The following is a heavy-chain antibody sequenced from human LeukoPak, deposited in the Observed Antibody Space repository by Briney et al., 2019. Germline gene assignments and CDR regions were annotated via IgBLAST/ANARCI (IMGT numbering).Heavy chain of an antibody. D-gene: IGHD3-22*01. CDR1: GFTFDDYG. CDR3: VRDKRRFYYANSEYYFDL. CDR2: ISYDGGNK. J-gene: IGHJ4*02. V-gene: IGHV3-30*03. Sequence: PGGSLRLSCAASGFTFDDYGMSWVRQAPGKGLEWVAIISYDGGNKYYADSVKGRFTISRDNSKNTLSLQMNSLSTEDTALYFCVRDKRRFYYANSEYYFDLWGQGTLVTVSS.